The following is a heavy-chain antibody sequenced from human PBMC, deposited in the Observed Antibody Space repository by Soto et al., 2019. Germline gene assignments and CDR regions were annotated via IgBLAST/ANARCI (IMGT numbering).Heavy chain of an antibody. CDR3: ARDRWWLVH. CDR2: IKQDGGEK. CDR1: GFTFSGYW. Sequence: EVQLVESGGGLVQPGGSLRLSCAASGFTFSGYWMNWVRQAPGKGLEWVANIKQDGGEKYYVDSVKGRFTISRDNAKNSLYLQMNSLRAEVTAVYYCARDRWWLVHWGQGTLVTVSS. J-gene: IGHJ4*02. D-gene: IGHD6-19*01. V-gene: IGHV3-7*01.